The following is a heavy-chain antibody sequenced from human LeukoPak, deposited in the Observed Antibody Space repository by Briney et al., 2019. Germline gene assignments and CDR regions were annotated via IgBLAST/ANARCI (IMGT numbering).Heavy chain of an antibody. D-gene: IGHD6-19*01. CDR3: AKPSSGWYYFDY. V-gene: IGHV3-23*01. J-gene: IGHJ4*02. CDR1: GFTFSSYA. Sequence: GGSLRPSCAASGFTFSSYAMGWVRQAPGKGLEWVSAISGSGGSTYYADSVKGRFTISRDNSKNTLYLQMSSLRAEDTAVYYCAKPSSGWYYFDYWGQGTLVTVSS. CDR2: ISGSGGST.